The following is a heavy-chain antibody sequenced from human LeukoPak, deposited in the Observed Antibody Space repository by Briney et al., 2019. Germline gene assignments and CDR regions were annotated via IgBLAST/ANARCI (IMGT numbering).Heavy chain of an antibody. J-gene: IGHJ1*01. V-gene: IGHV4-39*01. Sequence: SETLSLTCTVSGGSISSSSYYWGWIRRPPGKGLEWIGNIYYSGSTYYNPSLKSRVTISVDTSKNQFSLKLSSVTAADTAVYYCASSIAVAGPFQHWGQGTLVTVSS. CDR2: IYYSGST. D-gene: IGHD6-19*01. CDR1: GGSISSSSYY. CDR3: ASSIAVAGPFQH.